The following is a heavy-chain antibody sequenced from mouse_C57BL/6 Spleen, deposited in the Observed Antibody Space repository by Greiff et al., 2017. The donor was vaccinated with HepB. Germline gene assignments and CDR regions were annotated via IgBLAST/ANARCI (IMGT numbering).Heavy chain of an antibody. CDR3: AREDDGYYWFAY. V-gene: IGHV1-82*01. Sequence: QVQLQQSGPELVKPGASVKISCKASGYAFSSSWMNWVKQRPGKGLEWIGRRYPGDGDTKYNGKFKGKATLTADKSSSTAYKQLSSLTSEDSAVYYCAREDDGYYWFAYWGQGTLVTVSA. CDR1: GYAFSSSW. D-gene: IGHD2-3*01. CDR2: RYPGDGDT. J-gene: IGHJ3*01.